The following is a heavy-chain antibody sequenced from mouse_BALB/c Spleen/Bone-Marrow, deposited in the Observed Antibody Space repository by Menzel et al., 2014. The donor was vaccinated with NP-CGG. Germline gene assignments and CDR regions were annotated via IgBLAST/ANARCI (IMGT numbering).Heavy chain of an antibody. D-gene: IGHD1-1*01. CDR1: GFDFSRYW. V-gene: IGHV4-1*02. CDR3: ARVVYYGGFSY. CDR2: INPDSKTI. Sequence: EVQGVESGGGLVQPGGSLKLSCAASGFDFSRYWMSWVRQAPGEGLEWIGEINPDSKTINYSPSLKDKFIISRDNAKNTLYLQKSKVRSQRTALYNCARVVYYGGFSYCGPRTLVTLSP. J-gene: IGHJ3*01.